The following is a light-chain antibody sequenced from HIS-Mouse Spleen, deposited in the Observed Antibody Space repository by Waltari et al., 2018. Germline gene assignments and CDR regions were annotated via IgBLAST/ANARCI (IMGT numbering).Light chain of an antibody. CDR1: ALPNKY. CDR3: YSTDSSGNHRV. V-gene: IGLV3-10*01. J-gene: IGLJ2*01. Sequence: SYELTQPPSVSQSPGQTARITCPGDALPNKYAYLYQQKSGQAPVVVIYEDSKRPTGIPGRFSGSSSGTMATLTISGAQVEDEADYYCYSTDSSGNHRVFGGGTKLTVL. CDR2: EDS.